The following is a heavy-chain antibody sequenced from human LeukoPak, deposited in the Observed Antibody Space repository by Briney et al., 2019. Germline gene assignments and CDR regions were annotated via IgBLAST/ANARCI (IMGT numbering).Heavy chain of an antibody. Sequence: GGSVRLSCAASGFTFSMYWMSWVRQAPGKGLEGVSSISGSGGSTSYADSVKRRFTISRHNSKNTLYLQMNSLRAEHTAVYDCAKSLANVLITLFDYWGQGTLVTLSS. J-gene: IGHJ4*02. CDR1: GFTFSMYW. D-gene: IGHD3-22*01. V-gene: IGHV3-23*01. CDR3: AKSLANVLITLFDY. CDR2: ISGSGGST.